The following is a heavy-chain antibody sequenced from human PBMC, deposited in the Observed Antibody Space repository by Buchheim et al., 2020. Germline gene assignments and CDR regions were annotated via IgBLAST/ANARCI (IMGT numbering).Heavy chain of an antibody. CDR3: ATATVAATDY. CDR2: ISSTSSSI. V-gene: IGHV3-48*04. J-gene: IGHJ4*02. D-gene: IGHD6-19*01. Sequence: EVQLVESGGGLVQPGGSLRLSCEASGFAFSDYYMNWVRQAPGKGLEWISYISSTSSSIYYADSVTGRFTISRDNAKNSVSLQRNSLRAEDTALYYCATATVAATDYWGQGTL. CDR1: GFAFSDYY.